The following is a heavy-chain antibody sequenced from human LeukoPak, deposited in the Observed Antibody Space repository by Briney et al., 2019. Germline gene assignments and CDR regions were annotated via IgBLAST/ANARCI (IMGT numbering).Heavy chain of an antibody. CDR3: AKVQEMSTILPPFHY. D-gene: IGHD5-24*01. CDR1: GFTFSSYA. V-gene: IGHV3-23*01. CDR2: ISGSGDTI. Sequence: GRSLRLSCAASGFTFSSYAMSWVRQAPGKGLQWVSAISGSGDTIYYADSVKGRFTISRDNSKNTLYLQMNSLRAEDTAVYYCAKVQEMSTILPPFHYWGQGTLVTVSS. J-gene: IGHJ4*02.